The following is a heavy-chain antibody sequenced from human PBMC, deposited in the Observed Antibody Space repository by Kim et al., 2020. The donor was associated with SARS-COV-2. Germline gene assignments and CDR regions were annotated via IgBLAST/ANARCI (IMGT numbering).Heavy chain of an antibody. Sequence: SETLSLTCTVSGASISSGSYYWGWIRQPPGKGLEWIGNIYYSGSTYYNPSLKSRVTISVDTSKNQFSLKLSSVTAADTAVYYCARPTYSSSWSSWFDPWGQGTLVTVSS. CDR2: IYYSGST. CDR3: ARPTYSSSWSSWFDP. CDR1: GASISSGSYY. D-gene: IGHD6-13*01. J-gene: IGHJ5*02. V-gene: IGHV4-39*01.